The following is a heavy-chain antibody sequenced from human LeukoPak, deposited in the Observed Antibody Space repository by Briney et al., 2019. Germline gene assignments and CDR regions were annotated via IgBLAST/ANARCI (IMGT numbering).Heavy chain of an antibody. V-gene: IGHV3-11*04. CDR2: ISGGGSTI. CDR3: ARDIYYYDSSGYYFPGGSDY. Sequence: KAGGSLRLSCAASGFTFSDYYMSWLRQAPGKGLEWVSYISGGGSTIYYADSVKGRFTISRDNAKDSLYLQMNSLRAEDTAVYYCARDIYYYDSSGYYFPGGSDYWGQGTLVTVSS. D-gene: IGHD3-22*01. CDR1: GFTFSDYY. J-gene: IGHJ4*02.